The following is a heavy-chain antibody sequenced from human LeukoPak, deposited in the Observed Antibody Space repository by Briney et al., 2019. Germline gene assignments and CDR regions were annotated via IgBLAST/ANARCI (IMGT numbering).Heavy chain of an antibody. Sequence: SETLSLTCTVTGSSISSYYWGLIRQPPGKGLEWIGSIYYSGSTYYNPSLKSRVTISVDTSKNQFSLKLSSVTAADTAVYYCASRTVAGQAFYYYYYGMDVWGQGTTVTVSS. CDR1: GSSISSYY. D-gene: IGHD6-19*01. CDR2: IYYSGST. CDR3: ASRTVAGQAFYYYYYGMDV. J-gene: IGHJ6*02. V-gene: IGHV4-39*01.